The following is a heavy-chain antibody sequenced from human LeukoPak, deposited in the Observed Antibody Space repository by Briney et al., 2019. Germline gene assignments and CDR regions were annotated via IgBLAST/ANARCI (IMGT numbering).Heavy chain of an antibody. CDR2: KYYSGDT. D-gene: IGHD3-22*01. Sequence: SETLSLTYTVSGGSINSSDHYWAWIRQPPGKGLEWIGSKYYSGDTYYSPSLKSRVTISVDTSKNQFSLKLGSVAASDTAVYYCARHPSYYDRIDYWGQGTLVTVSS. V-gene: IGHV4-39*01. CDR3: ARHPSYYDRIDY. CDR1: GGSINSSDHY. J-gene: IGHJ4*02.